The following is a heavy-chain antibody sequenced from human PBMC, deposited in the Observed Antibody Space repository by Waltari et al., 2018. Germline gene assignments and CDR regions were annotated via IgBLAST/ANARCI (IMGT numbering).Heavy chain of an antibody. Sequence: QLQLQESGPGLVKPSETLSLTCTVSGGSISSSSYYWGWIRQPPGKGLEWIGSIYYRGSPDYNPSLKSRVTISVDTSKNQFSLKLSSVTAADTAVYYCASGPYSSSWYGRFDYWGQGTLVTVSS. CDR3: ASGPYSSSWYGRFDY. CDR1: GGSISSSSYY. D-gene: IGHD6-13*01. CDR2: IYYRGSP. V-gene: IGHV4-39*01. J-gene: IGHJ4*02.